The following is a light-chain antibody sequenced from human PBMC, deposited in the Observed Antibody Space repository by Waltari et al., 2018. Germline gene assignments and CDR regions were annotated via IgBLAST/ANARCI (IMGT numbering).Light chain of an antibody. CDR1: RSNIGRNS. CDR2: SNN. Sequence: HSVLTQPPSASGTPGQRVTIPCPGRRSNIGRNSVNWYQQLPGTAPKRLSYSNNQRPSGVPDRFSGSKSGTSASLAISGLQSEDEADYYCAAWDDSLNGVVFGGGTKLTVL. J-gene: IGLJ2*01. CDR3: AAWDDSLNGVV. V-gene: IGLV1-44*01.